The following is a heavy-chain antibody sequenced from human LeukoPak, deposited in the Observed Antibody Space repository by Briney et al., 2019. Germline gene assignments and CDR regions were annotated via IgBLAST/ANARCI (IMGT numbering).Heavy chain of an antibody. Sequence: SETLSLTCTVSGGSISTSSYYWSWIRQPPGTGLEWIGYIYYSGNTKYNVSLKSRVSMSVDTSKNQFSLKLSSVTAADTAVYYCARLKYYYDSSGYRAEYFQHWGQGTLVTVSS. CDR3: ARLKYYYDSSGYRAEYFQH. CDR1: GGSISTSSYY. CDR2: IYYSGNT. J-gene: IGHJ1*01. V-gene: IGHV4-61*01. D-gene: IGHD3-22*01.